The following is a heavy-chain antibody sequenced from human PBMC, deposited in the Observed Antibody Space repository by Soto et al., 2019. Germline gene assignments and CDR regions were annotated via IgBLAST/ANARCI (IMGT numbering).Heavy chain of an antibody. CDR2: IYYSGST. Sequence: PSETLSLTCTVSGGSISSYYWSWIRQPPGKGLEWIGYIYYSGSTNYNPSLKSRVTISVDTSKNQFSLKLSSVTAADTAVYYCARHPYDFWSGYYGNWFDPWGQGTLVTVSS. CDR3: ARHPYDFWSGYYGNWFDP. J-gene: IGHJ5*02. CDR1: GGSISSYY. V-gene: IGHV4-59*01. D-gene: IGHD3-3*01.